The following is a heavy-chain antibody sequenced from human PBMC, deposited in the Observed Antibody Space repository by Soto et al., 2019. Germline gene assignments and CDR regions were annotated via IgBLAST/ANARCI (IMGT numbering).Heavy chain of an antibody. CDR1: GVSVTNGDYY. V-gene: IGHV4-30-4*01. Sequence: SETLSLTCAVPGVSVTNGDYYWSWMRQSPGKGLEWIGIIYYSETTSYNPSLNSRLSISIDTSRNQFSLQLTSVTAADTAIYYCARQRRGGYWFDPWGQGTLVTVSS. CDR3: ARQRRGGYWFDP. CDR2: IYYSETT. J-gene: IGHJ5*02.